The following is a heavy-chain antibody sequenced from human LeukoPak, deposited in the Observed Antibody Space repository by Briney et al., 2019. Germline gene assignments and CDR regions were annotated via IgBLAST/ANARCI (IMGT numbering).Heavy chain of an antibody. V-gene: IGHV1-2*02. CDR1: GYTFTRYY. CDR3: ARDGTGVYNLVQY. Sequence: GASVKVSCKPSGYTFTRYYMHWVRQAPGQGLKWMGWINPNSGGTNYAQKFLGRVTMTRDTSISAVYMELSRLRSDDTAVYYCARDGTGVYNLVQYWGQGTLVTVSS. D-gene: IGHD5-24*01. J-gene: IGHJ4*02. CDR2: INPNSGGT.